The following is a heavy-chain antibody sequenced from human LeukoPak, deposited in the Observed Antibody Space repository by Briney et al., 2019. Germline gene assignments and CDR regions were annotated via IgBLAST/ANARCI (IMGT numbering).Heavy chain of an antibody. Sequence: GGSLRLSCAASGFTFSSYWMSWVRQAPGKGLEWVANIKQDGSEKYYVDSVKGRFAISRDNAKNSLYLQMNSLRAEDTAVYYRARDVLAYYYDSSGYYAFDIWGQGTMVTVSS. CDR1: GFTFSSYW. V-gene: IGHV3-7*04. CDR2: IKQDGSEK. D-gene: IGHD3-22*01. CDR3: ARDVLAYYYDSSGYYAFDI. J-gene: IGHJ3*02.